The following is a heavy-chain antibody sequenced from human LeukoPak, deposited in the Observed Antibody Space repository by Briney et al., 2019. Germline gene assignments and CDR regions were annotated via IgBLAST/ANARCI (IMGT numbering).Heavy chain of an antibody. CDR1: GGPFSSYY. Sequence: SETLSLTCAVYGGPFSSYYWGWIRQPPGKGLEWIGSIYYSGSTYYNPSLKSRVTISVDTSKNQFSLKLSSVTAADTAVYYCARTTDPPIVVVPAAMGFNPWGQGTLVTVSS. D-gene: IGHD2-2*01. CDR3: ARTTDPPIVVVPAAMGFNP. CDR2: IYYSGST. J-gene: IGHJ5*02. V-gene: IGHV4-39*01.